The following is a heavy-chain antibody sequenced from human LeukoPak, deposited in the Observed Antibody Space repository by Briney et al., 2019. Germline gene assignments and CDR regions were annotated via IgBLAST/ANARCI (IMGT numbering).Heavy chain of an antibody. CDR3: AKDRGFGELFFDY. D-gene: IGHD3-10*01. Sequence: GGSLRLSCAASGFTFSSYWMSWVRQAPGKGLEWVANIKQDGSEKYYVDSVKGRFTISRDNAKNSLYLQMNSLRAEGTAVYYCAKDRGFGELFFDYWGQGTLVTVSS. CDR1: GFTFSSYW. V-gene: IGHV3-7*03. CDR2: IKQDGSEK. J-gene: IGHJ4*02.